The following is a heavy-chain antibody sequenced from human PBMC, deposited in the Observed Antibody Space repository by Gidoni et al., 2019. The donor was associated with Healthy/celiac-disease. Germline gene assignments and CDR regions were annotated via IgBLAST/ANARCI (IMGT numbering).Heavy chain of an antibody. J-gene: IGHJ4*02. V-gene: IGHV3-48*03. D-gene: IGHD2-15*01. CDR1: GFPFSSHD. CDR3: ARGLRIVVVVAATPE. Sequence: EVQLVASGGGLLQPGGSLRLSCAASGFPFSSHDMNWVRQAPGKGLEWVSYISSSGSTIYYADSVKGRFTISRDNAKNSLYLQMNSLRAEDTAVYYCARGLRIVVVVAATPEWGQGTLVTVSS. CDR2: ISSSGSTI.